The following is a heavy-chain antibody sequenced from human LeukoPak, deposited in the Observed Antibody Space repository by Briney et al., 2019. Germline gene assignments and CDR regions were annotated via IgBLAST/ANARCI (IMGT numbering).Heavy chain of an antibody. CDR1: GGSFSGYY. CDR2: INHSGST. CDR3: AREVSSSWRFDP. V-gene: IGHV4-34*01. Sequence: SETLSLTCAVYGGSFSGYYWSWIRQPPGKGLEWIGEINHSGSTNYNPSLKSRVTISVDTSKNQFSLKLSSVTAADTAVYYCAREVSSSWRFDPWGQGTLVTVSS. J-gene: IGHJ5*02. D-gene: IGHD6-13*01.